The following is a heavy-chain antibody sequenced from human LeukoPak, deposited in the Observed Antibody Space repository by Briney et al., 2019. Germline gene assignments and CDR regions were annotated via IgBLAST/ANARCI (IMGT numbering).Heavy chain of an antibody. CDR2: IDYSGNT. Sequence: SETLSLTCSVSGVSISSRDYWGWIRQHPGKGLEWIGYIDYSGNTYYKPSLQSRVIISVDTSKNQFTLKLNSVTAADTAVYYCATGYGSGWFDAWGQGAVVTVSS. CDR3: ATGYGSGWFDA. CDR1: GVSISSRDY. J-gene: IGHJ5*02. V-gene: IGHV4-31*03. D-gene: IGHD3-9*01.